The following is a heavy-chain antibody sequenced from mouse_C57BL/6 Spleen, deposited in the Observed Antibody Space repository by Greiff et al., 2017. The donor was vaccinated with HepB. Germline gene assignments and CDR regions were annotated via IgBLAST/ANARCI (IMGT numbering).Heavy chain of an antibody. Sequence: QVQLKQPGAELVMPGASVKLSCKASGYTFTSYWMHWVKQRPGQGLEWIGEIDPSDSYTNYNQKFKGKSTLTVDKSSSTAYMQLSSLTSEDSAVYYCARDYDYPYYAMDYWGQGTSVTVSS. CDR1: GYTFTSYW. CDR2: IDPSDSYT. D-gene: IGHD2-4*01. CDR3: ARDYDYPYYAMDY. J-gene: IGHJ4*01. V-gene: IGHV1-69*01.